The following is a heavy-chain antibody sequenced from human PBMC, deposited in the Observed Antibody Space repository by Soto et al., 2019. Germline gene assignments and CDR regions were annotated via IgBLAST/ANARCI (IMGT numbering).Heavy chain of an antibody. D-gene: IGHD4-17*01. Sequence: QVQLVQSGAEVKKPGSSVKVSCKASGGTFSSYTISWVRQAPGQGLEWMGRIIPILGIANYAQKFQGRVTITADKSTSTAYMELSSLRSEDTAVYYCARDRSTMTTREYNWFDPWGQGTLVTVSS. V-gene: IGHV1-69*08. CDR1: GGTFSSYT. J-gene: IGHJ5*02. CDR2: IIPILGIA. CDR3: ARDRSTMTTREYNWFDP.